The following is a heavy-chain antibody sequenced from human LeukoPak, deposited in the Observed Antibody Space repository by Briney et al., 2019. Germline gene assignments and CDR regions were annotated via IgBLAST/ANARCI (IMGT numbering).Heavy chain of an antibody. CDR3: AKDMQTWPRFPDY. J-gene: IGHJ4*02. CDR1: GFTVSSNY. CDR2: INDSGSTR. V-gene: IGHV3-23*01. Sequence: GGSLRLSCAASGFTVSSNYMSWVRQAPGKGLEWVSGINDSGSTRFYVDSVKGRFTSSRDNPKNTLYLQMNGLRVEDTAVYYCAKDMQTWPRFPDYWGQGTLVTVSS. D-gene: IGHD5-12*01.